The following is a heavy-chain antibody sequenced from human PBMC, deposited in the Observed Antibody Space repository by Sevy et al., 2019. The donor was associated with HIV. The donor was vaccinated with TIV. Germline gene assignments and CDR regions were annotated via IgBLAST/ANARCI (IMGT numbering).Heavy chain of an antibody. CDR1: GFTFSDYY. V-gene: IGHV3-11*01. D-gene: IGHD3-10*01. Sequence: GGSLRLSCAASGFTFSDYYMSWIRQAPGKGLEWVSYISSSGSTIYYADSVKGRFTISRDNAKNSLYLQMNSLRAEDTAVYYCARDLYYGSGSNAFDIWGQGTMATVSS. CDR3: ARDLYYGSGSNAFDI. J-gene: IGHJ3*02. CDR2: ISSSGSTI.